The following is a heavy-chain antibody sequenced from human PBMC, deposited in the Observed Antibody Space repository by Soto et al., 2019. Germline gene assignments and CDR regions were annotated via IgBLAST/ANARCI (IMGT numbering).Heavy chain of an antibody. CDR1: GVRGTNYA. CDR2: LSGSGIGK. J-gene: IGHJ4*02. Sequence: VPSTAAGVRGTNYARSWTGQKQGKGLEWVSVLSGSGIGKEYADSVKGRFTISRDNSRNTLYLQMTGLRVEDTAVYYCLKDRYCSATSCPVFGSLGKGTLVTGSS. V-gene: IGHV3-23*01. CDR3: LKDRYCSATSCPVFGS. D-gene: IGHD2-2*01.